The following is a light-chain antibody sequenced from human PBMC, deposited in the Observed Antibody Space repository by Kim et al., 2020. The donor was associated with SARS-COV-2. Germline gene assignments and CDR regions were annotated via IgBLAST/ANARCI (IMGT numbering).Light chain of an antibody. V-gene: IGLV6-57*01. Sequence: NFMLTQPHSVSQSPGKTVTISCTLSGANIDSKFFQWYQQRPGSSPNVVITDNDNRVSGVPDRFSGSIDSSSNSASLIISGLRAEDEADYYCQSSDNGKVIFGGGTQLTVL. CDR2: DND. CDR3: QSSDNGKVI. J-gene: IGLJ2*01. CDR1: GANIDSKF.